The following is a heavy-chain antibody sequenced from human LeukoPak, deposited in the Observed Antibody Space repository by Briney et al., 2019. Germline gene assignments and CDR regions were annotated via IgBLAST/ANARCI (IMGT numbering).Heavy chain of an antibody. V-gene: IGHV4-39*01. CDR1: GDSISSSSYY. J-gene: IGHJ4*02. Sequence: PSETLSLTCTVSGDSISSSSYYWGWIRQPPGKGQEWIGSIYYSGSTYYNPSLKSRVTISVDTSKNQFSLNLSSVTAADTAVYYCATYSSGYPYYFDYWGQGTLVTVSS. D-gene: IGHD3-22*01. CDR3: ATYSSGYPYYFDY. CDR2: IYYSGST.